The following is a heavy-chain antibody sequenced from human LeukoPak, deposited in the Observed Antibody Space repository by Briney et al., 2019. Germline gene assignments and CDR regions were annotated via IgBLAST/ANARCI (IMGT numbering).Heavy chain of an antibody. CDR1: GFTLSSYS. J-gene: IGHJ3*02. D-gene: IGHD1-26*01. CDR2: ISSSSSTI. CDR3: ARDSSIVGATSDAFDI. Sequence: PGGSLRLSCAASGFTLSSYSMNWVRQAPGKGLEWVSYISSSSSTIYYADPVKGRFTISRDNAKNSLYLQMNSLRAEDTAVYYCARDSSIVGATSDAFDIWGQGTMVTVSS. V-gene: IGHV3-48*04.